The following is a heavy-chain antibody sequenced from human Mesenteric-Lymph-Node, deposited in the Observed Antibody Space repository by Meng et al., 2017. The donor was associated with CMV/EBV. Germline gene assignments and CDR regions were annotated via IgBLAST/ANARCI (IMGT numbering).Heavy chain of an antibody. J-gene: IGHJ5*02. CDR3: AIDSNYVWFDP. Sequence: SFNPSAYSFTNYDTYWLRHATDQALAWLGWIHLNSSNTGSAHTFQVRVTITRNTSISTAYMELSSLRSEDTALYYCAIDSNYVWFDPWGQGTLVTVSS. CDR2: IHLNSSNT. D-gene: IGHD4-11*01. V-gene: IGHV1-8*03. CDR1: AYSFTNYD.